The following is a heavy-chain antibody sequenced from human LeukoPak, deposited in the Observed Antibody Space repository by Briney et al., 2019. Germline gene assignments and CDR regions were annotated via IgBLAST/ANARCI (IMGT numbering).Heavy chain of an antibody. J-gene: IGHJ4*02. CDR2: INPNSGGT. CDR3: ARWNYYDSSGLKSFDY. Sequence: ASVKVSCKASGYTFTGYYMHWVRQAPGQGLEWMGWINPNSGGTNYAQKFQGRVTMTRDTSISTAYMELSRLRSDDTAAYYCARWNYYDSSGLKSFDYWGQGTLVTVSS. V-gene: IGHV1-2*02. D-gene: IGHD3-22*01. CDR1: GYTFTGYY.